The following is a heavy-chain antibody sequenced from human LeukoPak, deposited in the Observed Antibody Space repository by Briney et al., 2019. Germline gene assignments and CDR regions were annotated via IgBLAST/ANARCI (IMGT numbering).Heavy chain of an antibody. CDR1: GFTFSTSR. CDR2: IYSGGST. D-gene: IGHD5-18*01. J-gene: IGHJ6*02. CDR3: ARDKVGYTYGYVRAHYGMDV. Sequence: GGSLRLSCAASGFTFSTSRMNWVRQAPGKGLEWVSVIYSGGSTNYADSVKGRFIISRDNSKSTLFLQVNSLRAEDTAVYYCARDKVGYTYGYVRAHYGMDVWGQGTTVIVSS. V-gene: IGHV3-66*01.